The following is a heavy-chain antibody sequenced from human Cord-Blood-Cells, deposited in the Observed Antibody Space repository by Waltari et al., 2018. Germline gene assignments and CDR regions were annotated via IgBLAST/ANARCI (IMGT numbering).Heavy chain of an antibody. CDR3: ARSGYSSGWFDAFDI. CDR1: GGSISSYY. CDR2: IYTSGST. J-gene: IGHJ3*02. D-gene: IGHD6-19*01. V-gene: IGHV4-4*07. Sequence: QVQLQESGPGLVKPSETLSLPCPASGGSISSYYWTWTRQPAGKGLEWIGRIYTSGSTNYNPSLKSRVTMSVDTSKYQFSLKLSSVTAADTAVYYCARSGYSSGWFDAFDIWGQGTMVTVSS.